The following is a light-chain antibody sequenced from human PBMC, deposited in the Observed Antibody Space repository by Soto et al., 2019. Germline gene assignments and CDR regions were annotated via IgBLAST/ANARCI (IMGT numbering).Light chain of an antibody. V-gene: IGKV3-20*01. Sequence: EIALTQSPGTLSLSPGERATPSCRASQSVSSSYLARYHQKPGQAPRLLIYGASSRATGIPDRFSGSGSGTDFPLTSSRREPEDFAVYYCQQYGSSLLTFGGGTKVEIK. J-gene: IGKJ4*01. CDR2: GAS. CDR3: QQYGSSLLT. CDR1: QSVSSSY.